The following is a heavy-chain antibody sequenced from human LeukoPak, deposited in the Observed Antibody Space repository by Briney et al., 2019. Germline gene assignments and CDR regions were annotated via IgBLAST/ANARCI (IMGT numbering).Heavy chain of an antibody. CDR1: EITLSSYG. J-gene: IGHJ4*02. Sequence: GGSLRLSCAASEITLSSYGVGWVRQAPGKGLEWLSAISFSAGTTYYAGSVRGRFIISRDNSKNTLYLQLSSLRAEDTAVYYCAKISWDSGGDREKFWGQGTLVTVSS. V-gene: IGHV3-23*01. CDR3: AKISWDSGGDREKF. D-gene: IGHD2-21*02. CDR2: ISFSAGTT.